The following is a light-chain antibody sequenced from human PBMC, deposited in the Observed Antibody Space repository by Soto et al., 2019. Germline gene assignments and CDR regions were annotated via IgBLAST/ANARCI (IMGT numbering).Light chain of an antibody. CDR1: HNIARA. CDR2: GAS. J-gene: IGKJ2*01. Sequence: DIQMTQSPSFLSASVGARLTITCRSSHNIARALNWYQQKPGGAPKLLIFGASALQSGVPSRFSGSGSGTYSTLTSTALQPEDFATYYCQQGSSTPYTFGQGTKVEI. V-gene: IGKV1-39*01. CDR3: QQGSSTPYT.